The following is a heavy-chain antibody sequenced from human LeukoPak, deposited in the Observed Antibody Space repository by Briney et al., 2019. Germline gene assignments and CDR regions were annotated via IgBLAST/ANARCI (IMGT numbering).Heavy chain of an antibody. Sequence: GGSLRLSCAASGFTFGTYGMHWVRQAPGKGLEWVAVIWYDGSNKYYADSVKGRFTISRDNSKNTLYLQMNSLRAEDTAVYYCAGAAAGLYYFDYWGQGTLVTVSS. V-gene: IGHV3-33*01. D-gene: IGHD6-13*01. J-gene: IGHJ4*02. CDR1: GFTFGTYG. CDR3: AGAAAGLYYFDY. CDR2: IWYDGSNK.